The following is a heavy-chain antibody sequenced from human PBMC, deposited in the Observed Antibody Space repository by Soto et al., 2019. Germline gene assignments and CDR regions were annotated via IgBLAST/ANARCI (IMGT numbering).Heavy chain of an antibody. CDR1: GYTFTGYY. CDR3: ARGEIFSSSDNWFDP. D-gene: IGHD6-6*01. Sequence: ASVKVSCKASGYTFTGYYIHWVRQAPGQGLEWMGWINPNSGGANYAQKFQGWVTMTRDTSISTAYMELSRLRSDDTAVYYCARGEIFSSSDNWFDPWGQGTLVTVSS. CDR2: INPNSGGA. V-gene: IGHV1-2*04. J-gene: IGHJ5*02.